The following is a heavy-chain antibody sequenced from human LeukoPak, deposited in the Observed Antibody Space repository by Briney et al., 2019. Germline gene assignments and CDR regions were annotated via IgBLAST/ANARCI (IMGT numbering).Heavy chain of an antibody. CDR1: GFTFGDYA. V-gene: IGHV3-49*04. CDR3: TRVGWLQLGYFVY. Sequence: GGSLRLYCTASGFTFGDYAMSWVRQAPGKGLEWVGFIRSKAYGGTTEYAASVKGRFAISRDDSKSIAYLQMNSLKTEDTAVYYCTRVGWLQLGYFVYWGQGTLVTVSS. D-gene: IGHD5-24*01. CDR2: IRSKAYGGTT. J-gene: IGHJ4*02.